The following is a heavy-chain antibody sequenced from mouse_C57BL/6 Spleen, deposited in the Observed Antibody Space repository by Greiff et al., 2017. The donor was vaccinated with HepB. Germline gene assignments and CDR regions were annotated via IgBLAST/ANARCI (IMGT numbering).Heavy chain of an antibody. V-gene: IGHV5-16*01. D-gene: IGHD3-3*01. CDR3: ARDSPGTDYFDY. CDR2: INYDGSST. J-gene: IGHJ2*01. Sequence: EVKLVESEGGLVQPGSSMKLSCTASGFTFSDYYMAWVRQVPEKGLEWVANINYDGSSTYYLDSLKSRFIISRDNAKNILYLQMSSLKSEDTATYYCARDSPGTDYFDYWGQGTTLTVSS. CDR1: GFTFSDYY.